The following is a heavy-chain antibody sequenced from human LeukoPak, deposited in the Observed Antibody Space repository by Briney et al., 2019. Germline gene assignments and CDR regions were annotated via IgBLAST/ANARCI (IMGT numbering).Heavy chain of an antibody. CDR3: ARDTSEGDYAWWFDP. CDR2: INPRGTAT. CDR1: GYSFTSHY. D-gene: IGHD3-16*01. J-gene: IGHJ5*02. V-gene: IGHV1-46*01. Sequence: GASVKVSCKASGYSFTSHYMHWVRQAPGQGLEWMGLINPRGTATRYAESFQGRLTLTRDLSTSTDYMELSNLRSDDTAVYSCARDTSEGDYAWWFDPWGQGTLVTVAS.